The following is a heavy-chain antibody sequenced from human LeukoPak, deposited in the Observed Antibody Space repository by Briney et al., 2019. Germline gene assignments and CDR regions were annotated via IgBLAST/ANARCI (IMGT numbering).Heavy chain of an antibody. V-gene: IGHV4-59*08. Sequence: SETLSLTCTVSGGSITNYYWSCIRQPAGKGLEWIGYIYYSGSTNYNPSPKSRVTISVDTSKNQFSLKLSSVTAADTAVYYCARRTIKYSSSWWFDYWGQGTLVTVSS. CDR3: ARRTIKYSSSWWFDY. D-gene: IGHD6-13*01. CDR1: GGSITNYY. J-gene: IGHJ4*02. CDR2: IYYSGST.